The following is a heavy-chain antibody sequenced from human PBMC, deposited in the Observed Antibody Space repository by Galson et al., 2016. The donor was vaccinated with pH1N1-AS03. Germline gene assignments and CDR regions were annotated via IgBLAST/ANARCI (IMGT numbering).Heavy chain of an antibody. Sequence: LSLTCTVSGASISSYYWTWIRPAPGKGLEWIGYISNSGTTNYNPSLKSRVTISVDTSKNQFSLMVKSITAADTAVYYCASAERPGIAVAPFDYWGQGTLVTVSS. D-gene: IGHD6-19*01. CDR2: ISNSGTT. J-gene: IGHJ4*02. CDR1: GASISSYY. V-gene: IGHV4-59*01. CDR3: ASAERPGIAVAPFDY.